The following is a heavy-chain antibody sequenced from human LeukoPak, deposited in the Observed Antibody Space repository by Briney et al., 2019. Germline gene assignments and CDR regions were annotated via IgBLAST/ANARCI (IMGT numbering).Heavy chain of an antibody. CDR1: GFTFSSYW. CDR2: IKQDGSEQ. V-gene: IGHV3-7*01. Sequence: GGSLRLPCAASGFTFSSYWMNWVRQAPGKGLEWVANIKQDGSEQYYVDSVKGRFAISRDNAKNSLYLQMNSLRAEDTAVYYCARPREKAFDIWGEGTMVTVSS. J-gene: IGHJ3*02. CDR3: ARPREKAFDI.